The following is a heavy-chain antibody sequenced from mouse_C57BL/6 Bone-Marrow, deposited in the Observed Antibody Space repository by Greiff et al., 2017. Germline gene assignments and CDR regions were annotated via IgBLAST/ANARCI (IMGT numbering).Heavy chain of an antibody. V-gene: IGHV1-64*01. CDR2: IHPNSGST. CDR3: RRYYYDVGD. Sequence: QVQLQQPGAELVKPGASVKLSCKASGYTFTSYWMQWVKQRPGQGLEWIGMIHPNSGSTNYNEKFKSKATLTVDKSSSTAYMQLSSLTSDDSAGECCRRYYYDVGDWGQGTLVTVSA. D-gene: IGHD2-4*01. CDR1: GYTFTSYW. J-gene: IGHJ3*01.